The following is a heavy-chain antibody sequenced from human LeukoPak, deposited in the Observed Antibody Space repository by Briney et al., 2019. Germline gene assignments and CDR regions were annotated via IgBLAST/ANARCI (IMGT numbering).Heavy chain of an antibody. J-gene: IGHJ4*02. CDR3: ARVAYCGGDCYDFDY. V-gene: IGHV1-18*01. D-gene: IGHD2-21*02. CDR1: GYTFTSYG. Sequence: ASVKVSCKASGYTFTSYGISWVRQAPGQGLEWMGWISAYKGNTNYAQKLQGRVTMTTDTSTSTAYMELRSLRSDDTAVYYCARVAYCGGDCYDFDYWGQGTLVTVSS. CDR2: ISAYKGNT.